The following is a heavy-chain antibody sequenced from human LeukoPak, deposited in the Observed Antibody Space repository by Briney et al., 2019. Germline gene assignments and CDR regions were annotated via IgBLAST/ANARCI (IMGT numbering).Heavy chain of an antibody. CDR3: AKGVGATDY. J-gene: IGHJ4*02. D-gene: IGHD1-26*01. Sequence: GGSLRLSCAASGFTFSSYAMSWVRQAPGKGLEWVSAISGGSTYYADSVKGRFTISRDNSKNTLYLQMNSLRAEDTAVYYCAKGVGATDYWGQGTLVTVSS. V-gene: IGHV3-23*01. CDR1: GFTFSSYA. CDR2: ISGGST.